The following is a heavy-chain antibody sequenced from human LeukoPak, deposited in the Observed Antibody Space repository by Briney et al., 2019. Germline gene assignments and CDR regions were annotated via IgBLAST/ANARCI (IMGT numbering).Heavy chain of an antibody. CDR3: ARDRGRYFDWSHCDY. D-gene: IGHD3-9*01. Sequence: ASVKVSCKASGFTFTSSAVQWVRQARGQRLEWIGRIVVGSGNTNYAQKFQERVTITRDMSTSTAYMELSSLRSDDTAVYYCARDRGRYFDWSHCDYWGQGTLVTVSS. V-gene: IGHV1-58*01. CDR1: GFTFTSSA. J-gene: IGHJ4*02. CDR2: IVVGSGNT.